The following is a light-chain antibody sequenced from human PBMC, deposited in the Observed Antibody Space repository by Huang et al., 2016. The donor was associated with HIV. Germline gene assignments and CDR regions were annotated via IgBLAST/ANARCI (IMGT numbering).Light chain of an antibody. J-gene: IGKJ1*01. CDR2: STT. CDR1: QGISNS. CDR3: QQYYTSPT. V-gene: IGKV1-NL1*01. Sequence: DIQMTQSPSSLSAFVGDTVTITCRGSQGISNSVAWYQQKPGKARKLLLYSTTRLESGCPCRYRDGGSGTNYRVTVNEQQPDDVTSYCRQQYYTSPTFGQGSKVEIK.